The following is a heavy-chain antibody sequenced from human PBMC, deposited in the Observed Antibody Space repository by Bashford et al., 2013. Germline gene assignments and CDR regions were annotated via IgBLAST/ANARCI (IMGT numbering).Heavy chain of an antibody. CDR2: IRSSSTAT. D-gene: IGHD1-26*01. CDR3: AREGEGGSYLDY. J-gene: IGHJ4*02. Sequence: VRQAPGKGLEWVSYIRSSSTATYYADSVKGRFTISRDDAKNSLYLQMNSLRDEDTAVYYCAREGEGGSYLDYWGQGALVTVSS. V-gene: IGHV3-48*02.